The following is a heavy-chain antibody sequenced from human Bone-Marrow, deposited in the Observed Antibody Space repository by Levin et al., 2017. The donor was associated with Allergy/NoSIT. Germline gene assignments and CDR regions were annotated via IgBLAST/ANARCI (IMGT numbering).Heavy chain of an antibody. V-gene: IGHV3-7*04. CDR2: IKEDGSEK. CDR3: ARGPPYDSRGYYFEFDY. D-gene: IGHD3-22*01. J-gene: IGHJ4*02. CDR1: GFTFSNYW. Sequence: GESLKISCAASGFTFSNYWMSWVRQAPGKGLEWVATIKEDGSEKYYVDSVKGRFTISRDSAKNSLYLQMSCLRAEDTAVYYCARGPPYDSRGYYFEFDYWGQGTVVTVSS.